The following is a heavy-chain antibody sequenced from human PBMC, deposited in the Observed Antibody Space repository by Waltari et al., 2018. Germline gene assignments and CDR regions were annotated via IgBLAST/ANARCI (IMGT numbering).Heavy chain of an antibody. Sequence: QLVQSGPEVKKPGASVKVSCKASGYPFNIFGVTWVRTAPGQGLEWMGWISASKGNTNYAEKVQDRVTMTTDTSTNTAYMELNSLRFDDTAVYYCARAGAEVTTHFDVWGQGTPVTVSS. CDR2: ISASKGNT. V-gene: IGHV1-18*01. D-gene: IGHD4-17*01. CDR3: ARAGAEVTTHFDV. CDR1: GYPFNIFG. J-gene: IGHJ4*02.